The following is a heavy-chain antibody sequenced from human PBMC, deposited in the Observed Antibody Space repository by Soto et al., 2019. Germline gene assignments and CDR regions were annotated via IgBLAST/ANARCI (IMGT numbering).Heavy chain of an antibody. CDR2: IYSGGST. CDR3: ATYTSLDY. V-gene: IGHV3-53*02. J-gene: IGHJ4*02. D-gene: IGHD2-2*02. CDR1: GFTVSNNY. Sequence: EVQLVETGGGLIQPGGSLRLSCAASGFTVSNNYMSWVRQAPGKGLDWVSLIYSGGSTFYADSVKGRFTISRDNSKNTLFLQMNSLRAEDTAVYFCATYTSLDYWGQGTLVTVSS.